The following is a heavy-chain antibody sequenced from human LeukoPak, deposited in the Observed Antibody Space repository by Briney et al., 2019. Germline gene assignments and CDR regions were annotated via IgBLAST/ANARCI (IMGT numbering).Heavy chain of an antibody. J-gene: IGHJ4*02. CDR2: ISYDGSNK. V-gene: IGHV3-30*18. CDR3: AKKYSYAYFDY. Sequence: GGSLRLSCAASGFTFSNAWMSWVRQAPGKGLEWVAVISYDGSNKYYADSVKGRFTISRDNSKNTLYLQMNSLRAEDTAVYYCAKKYSYAYFDYWGQGTLVTVSS. CDR1: GFTFSNAW. D-gene: IGHD5-18*01.